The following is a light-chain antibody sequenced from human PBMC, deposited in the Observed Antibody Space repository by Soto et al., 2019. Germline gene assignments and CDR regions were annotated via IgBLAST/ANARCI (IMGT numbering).Light chain of an antibody. CDR1: QNIRSW. J-gene: IGKJ4*01. CDR3: EQYNGDSGPT. V-gene: IGKV1-5*03. Sequence: DIQMTQYPSTLSASIGDRVTITCRASQNIRSWVAWYQQKPGKAPDLLIYSAYGLESGVPSRFSGSGFGTEFTLTISSLHPNDFATYDCEQYNGDSGPTFGGGPKVEIK. CDR2: SAY.